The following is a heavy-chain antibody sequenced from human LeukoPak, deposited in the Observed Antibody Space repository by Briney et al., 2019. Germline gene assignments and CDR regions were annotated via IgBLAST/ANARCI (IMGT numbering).Heavy chain of an antibody. D-gene: IGHD1-1*01. Sequence: SVTVSCKASGGTFISYAISWVRQAPGQGLEWMGRIIPIFGIANYAQKFQGRVTITADKSTSTAYMELSSLRSEDTAVYYCARLSQSGNWNYYGMDVWGQGTTVTVSS. V-gene: IGHV1-69*04. CDR2: IIPIFGIA. CDR3: ARLSQSGNWNYYGMDV. CDR1: GGTFISYA. J-gene: IGHJ6*02.